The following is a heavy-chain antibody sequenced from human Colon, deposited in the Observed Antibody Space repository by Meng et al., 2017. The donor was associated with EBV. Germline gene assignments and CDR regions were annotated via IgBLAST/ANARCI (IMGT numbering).Heavy chain of an antibody. J-gene: IGHJ4*02. CDR2: IYHSGRT. V-gene: IGHV4-34*01. D-gene: IGHD5-24*01. CDR3: ATQESRDGHNPY. CDR1: GAFFSRSY. Sequence: ETLSLTCAVCGAFFSRSYWSWIRQPPGKGLEWIGEIYHSGRTDYNPSVKSRVSMSVDKSQNHFSLRLSSVTAADTAVYYCATQESRDGHNPYWGQGTLVTVSS.